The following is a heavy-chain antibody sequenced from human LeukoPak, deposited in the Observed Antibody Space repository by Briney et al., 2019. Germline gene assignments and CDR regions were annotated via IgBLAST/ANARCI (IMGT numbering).Heavy chain of an antibody. V-gene: IGHV3-23*01. D-gene: IGHD6-6*01. CDR3: AKSSRRYSSSRYGMDV. CDR1: GFTFSSYA. J-gene: IGHJ6*02. CDR2: ISGSGGST. Sequence: GASLRLSCAASGFTFSSYAMSWVRQAPGKGLGWVSAISGSGGSTYYADSVKGRFTISRDNSKNTLYLQMNSLRAEDTAVYYCAKSSRRYSSSRYGMDVWGQGTTVTVSS.